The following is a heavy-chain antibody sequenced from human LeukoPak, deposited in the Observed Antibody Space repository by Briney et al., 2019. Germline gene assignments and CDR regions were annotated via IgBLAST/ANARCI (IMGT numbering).Heavy chain of an antibody. Sequence: GGSVRLSCAASGFTFSSYSMNWVRQAPGKGLEWVSSISSSSSYIYYADSVKGRFTISRDNAKNSLYLQMNSLRAEDTAVYHCARESDSSSYYDYWGQGTLVTVSS. CDR1: GFTFSSYS. D-gene: IGHD3-22*01. V-gene: IGHV3-21*01. J-gene: IGHJ4*02. CDR2: ISSSSSYI. CDR3: ARESDSSSYYDY.